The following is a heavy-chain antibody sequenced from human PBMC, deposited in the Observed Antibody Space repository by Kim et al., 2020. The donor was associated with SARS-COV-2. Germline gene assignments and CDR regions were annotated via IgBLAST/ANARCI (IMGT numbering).Heavy chain of an antibody. CDR1: GYTFTSYG. CDR2: ISAYNGNT. CDR3: ARVPSHYDSSGYYFADWFDP. D-gene: IGHD3-22*01. Sequence: ASVKVSCKASGYTFTSYGISWVRQAPGQGLEWMGWISAYNGNTNYAQKLQGRVTMTTDTSTSTAYMELRSLRSDDTAVYYCARVPSHYDSSGYYFADWFDPWGQGTLVTVSS. V-gene: IGHV1-18*04. J-gene: IGHJ5*02.